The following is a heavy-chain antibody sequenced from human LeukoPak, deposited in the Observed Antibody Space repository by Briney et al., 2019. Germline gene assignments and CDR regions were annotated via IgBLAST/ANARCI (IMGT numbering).Heavy chain of an antibody. J-gene: IGHJ4*02. D-gene: IGHD6-19*01. CDR1: GGSFSSSSYY. CDR2: IYYDGST. CDR3: ARLGYSTGWYDY. V-gene: IGHV4-39*02. Sequence: PSETLSLTCTVSGGSFSSSSYYWGWIRQPPGKGLEWIGNIYYDGSTNYNPSLKSRVTISVDTSRNHFSLKLSSVTAADTAVFYCARLGYSTGWYDYWGQGTLVTVSS.